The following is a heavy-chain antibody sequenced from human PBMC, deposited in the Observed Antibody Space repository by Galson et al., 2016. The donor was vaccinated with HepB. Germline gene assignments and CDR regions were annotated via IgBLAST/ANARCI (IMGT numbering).Heavy chain of an antibody. J-gene: IGHJ4*02. Sequence: TLSLTCTVSNASIASSAYFWGWVRQFPGKGLEWIGYNHYTESTHYNPSLEGRASISLDILKNRFSLRLTPVSAADTAVYFCVAAFWSGFVRITRLDHWGQGTLATVSS. CDR2: NHYTEST. D-gene: IGHD3-3*01. V-gene: IGHV4-31*03. CDR1: NASIASSAYF. CDR3: VAAFWSGFVRITRLDH.